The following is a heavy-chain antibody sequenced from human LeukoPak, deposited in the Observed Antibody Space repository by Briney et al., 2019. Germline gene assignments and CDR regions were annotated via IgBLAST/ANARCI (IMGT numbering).Heavy chain of an antibody. J-gene: IGHJ4*02. CDR2: IGSTLGHI. CDR1: GFTFSHYS. V-gene: IGHV3-21*01. CDR3: ARDLRRDIVVVVAAHIDY. D-gene: IGHD2-15*01. Sequence: PGGSLRLSCAGSGFTFSHYSMNWVRQAPGKGLEWVSSIGSTLGHIYYADSVKGRFTISRDNAKNSLYLQMNSLRAEDTAVYYCARDLRRDIVVVVAAHIDYWGQGTLVTVSS.